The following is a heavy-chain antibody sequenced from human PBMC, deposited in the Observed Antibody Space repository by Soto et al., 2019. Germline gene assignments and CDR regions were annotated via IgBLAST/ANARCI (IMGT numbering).Heavy chain of an antibody. CDR1: GDAFASYY. V-gene: IGHV1-46*01. CDR3: ARDREAYFAY. CDR2: INPSGGST. Sequence: ASVEVSWEASGDAFASYYRRSLRHAPRQGLEWMGIINPSGGSTSYAQKFQGRVTMTRDTSTSTVYMELSSLRSEDTAVYYCARDREAYFAYWGKGTLVPVSS. J-gene: IGHJ4*02.